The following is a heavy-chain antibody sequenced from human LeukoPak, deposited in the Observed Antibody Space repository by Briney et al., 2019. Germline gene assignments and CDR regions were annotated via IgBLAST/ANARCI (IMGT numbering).Heavy chain of an antibody. CDR2: ISSSSSTI. CDR3: AREVGRWELLHFDY. J-gene: IGHJ4*02. V-gene: IGHV3-48*01. D-gene: IGHD1-26*01. CDR1: GFTFSSYS. Sequence: GGSLRLSCAASGFTFSSYSMKWVRQAPGKGVEWVSYISSSSSTIYYADSVKGRFTISRDNAKNSLYLQMNSLRAEDTAVYYCAREVGRWELLHFDYWGQGTLVTVSS.